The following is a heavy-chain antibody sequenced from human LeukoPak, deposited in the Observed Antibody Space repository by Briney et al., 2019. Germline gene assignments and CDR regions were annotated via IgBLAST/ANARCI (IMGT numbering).Heavy chain of an antibody. CDR2: ISSSGVNT. D-gene: IGHD4-17*01. Sequence: PGGSLRLSCAASRFTFSIYAMNWVRQAPGKGPEWVSGISSSGVNTYYADSVKGRFTISRDNSKNTLYLQMNSLRVEDTAIYYCTKGDYGEIWFDPWGQGTLVTVSS. CDR1: RFTFSIYA. J-gene: IGHJ5*02. V-gene: IGHV3-23*01. CDR3: TKGDYGEIWFDP.